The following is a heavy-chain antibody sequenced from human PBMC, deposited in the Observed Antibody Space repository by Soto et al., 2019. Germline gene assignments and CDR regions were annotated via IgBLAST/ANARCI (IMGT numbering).Heavy chain of an antibody. J-gene: IGHJ4*02. CDR2: ISSSSSYI. D-gene: IGHD6-13*01. CDR3: AGDTAAAGRGGCRY. V-gene: IGHV3-21*01. CDR1: GFTFSSYS. Sequence: EVQLVESGGGLVKPGGSLRLSCAASGFTFSSYSMNWVRQAPGKGLEWVSSISSSSSYIYYADSVKGRFTISRDNAKNSLYLQMNSMRAEDTAVYYCAGDTAAAGRGGCRYWGQGTLVTVSS.